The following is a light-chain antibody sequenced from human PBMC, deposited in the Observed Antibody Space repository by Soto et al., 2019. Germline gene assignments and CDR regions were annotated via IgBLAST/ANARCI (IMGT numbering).Light chain of an antibody. J-gene: IGLJ1*01. CDR1: SSDVRGSNY. CDR2: DVT. CDR3: GSYRITTAI. Sequence: LTQASCVSGSPCQAITISCTGTSSDVRGSNYVSWYQQYPGKAPKLMIYDVTTRPSGVSNRFSGSKSGTTASLTLSVLQAEDEADYYCGSYRITTAIFGTGTKVTVL. V-gene: IGLV2-14*01.